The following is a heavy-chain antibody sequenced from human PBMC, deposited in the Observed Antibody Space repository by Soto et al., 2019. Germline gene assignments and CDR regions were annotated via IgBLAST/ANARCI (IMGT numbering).Heavy chain of an antibody. CDR1: GGSISSSIYY. J-gene: IGHJ6*02. D-gene: IGHD1-26*01. CDR3: ARRVKGAYYYYGMDV. CDR2: IYYSGST. V-gene: IGHV4-39*07. Sequence: SETLSLTCTVSGGSISSSIYYWGWNRQHPGKGLQWVGYIYYSGSTYYNPSLKSRVTISVDTPKNQFSLKLSSVTAADTAVYYCARRVKGAYYYYGMDVWGQGTTVTVS.